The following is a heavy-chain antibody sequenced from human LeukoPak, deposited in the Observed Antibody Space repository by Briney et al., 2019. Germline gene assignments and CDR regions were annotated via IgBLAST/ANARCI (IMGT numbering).Heavy chain of an antibody. V-gene: IGHV3-74*01. D-gene: IGHD4-17*01. CDR1: GFTFSSYW. J-gene: IGHJ4*02. CDR3: ARAAYGDYFDY. Sequence: GGSLRLSCAASGFTFSSYWMHWVRQAPGKGLVWVSRINGDGSSTNYADSVKGRFTISRDNAKNTLYLQMNSLRAEDTAVFYCARAAYGDYFDYWGQGTLVTVSS. CDR2: INGDGSST.